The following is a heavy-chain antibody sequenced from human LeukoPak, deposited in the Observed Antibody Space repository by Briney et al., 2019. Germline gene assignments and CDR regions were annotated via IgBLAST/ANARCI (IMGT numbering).Heavy chain of an antibody. CDR1: GGSISSGSYY. CDR2: IYTSGST. CDR3: ARLPRGIAATGTFDY. D-gene: IGHD6-13*01. V-gene: IGHV4-61*02. Sequence: PSETLSLTCTVSGGSISSGSYYWSWIRQPAGKGLEWIGRIYTSGSTNYNPSLKSRVTISVDTSKNQFSLKLSSVAAADTAVYYCARLPRGIAATGTFDYWGQGTLVTVSS. J-gene: IGHJ4*02.